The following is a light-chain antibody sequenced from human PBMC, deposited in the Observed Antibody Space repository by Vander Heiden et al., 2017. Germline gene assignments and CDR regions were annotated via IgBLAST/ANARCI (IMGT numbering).Light chain of an antibody. Sequence: DIVLTQSPGTLSLSPGERATLSCRASQSVSSSYLARYQQKPGQAPRLLIYGASSRATGIPDRCSGSGSGTDFTLTISRLEPEDFAVYYCQQYGSAFGQGTKLEIK. V-gene: IGKV3-20*01. CDR3: QQYGSA. CDR2: GAS. CDR1: QSVSSSY. J-gene: IGKJ2*01.